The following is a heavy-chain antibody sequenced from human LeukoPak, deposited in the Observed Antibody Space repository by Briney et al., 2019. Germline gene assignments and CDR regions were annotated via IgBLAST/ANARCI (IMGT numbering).Heavy chain of an antibody. CDR3: ARAKLWSGY. Sequence: QTGGSLRLSCEAAGFIFSNVGMHWVRQAPGKGLEWVAVISIDGTYKDYVESVKGRFTISRDNAKNSLYLQMNSLRAEDTAMYYCARAKLWSGYWGQGTLVTVSS. V-gene: IGHV3-30*03. J-gene: IGHJ4*02. CDR2: ISIDGTYK. D-gene: IGHD5-18*01. CDR1: GFIFSNVG.